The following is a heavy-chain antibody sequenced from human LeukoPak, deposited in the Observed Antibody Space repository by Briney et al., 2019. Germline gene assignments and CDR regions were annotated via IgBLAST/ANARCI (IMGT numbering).Heavy chain of an antibody. J-gene: IGHJ4*02. D-gene: IGHD3-10*01. V-gene: IGHV3-11*04. CDR3: ARCKSGGGWYGDIDGGSDF. CDR1: GFTFSDYY. Sequence: PGGSLRLSCVASGFTFSDYYMTWIRQAPGKGLEWVSYISGGGHIIQYADSVKGRFTLSRDDARSSLFLQMNSLRAEDTAVYYCARCKSGGGWYGDIDGGSDFWGQGTLVTVSS. CDR2: ISGGGHII.